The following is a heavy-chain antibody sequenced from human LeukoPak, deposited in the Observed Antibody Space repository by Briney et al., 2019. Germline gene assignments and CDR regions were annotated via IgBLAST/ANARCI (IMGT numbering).Heavy chain of an antibody. CDR3: ARGEYYFDC. CDR2: ISSSGRTI. Sequence: GGSLRLSCAASGFTFNNYQMNWVRQAPGQGLECISYISSSGRTIYYADSLKGRFTVSRDNAKNSLYLRMNNLRAEDTAVYYCARGEYYFDCWGQGTLVTVSS. J-gene: IGHJ4*02. CDR1: GFTFNNYQ. V-gene: IGHV3-48*03.